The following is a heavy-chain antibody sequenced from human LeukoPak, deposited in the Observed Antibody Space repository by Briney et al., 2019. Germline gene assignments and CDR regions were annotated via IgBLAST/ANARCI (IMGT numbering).Heavy chain of an antibody. CDR1: GFTFSDYY. Sequence: GGSLRLSCAASGFTFSDYYMSWIRQAPGKGLEWVSYISNSNTYTNYADSVKGRFTISRDNAKNSLYLQMNSLRAEDTAVYHCARDVGGNLDYWGQGILVTVSS. D-gene: IGHD1-26*01. CDR3: ARDVGGNLDY. J-gene: IGHJ4*02. CDR2: ISNSNTYT. V-gene: IGHV3-11*05.